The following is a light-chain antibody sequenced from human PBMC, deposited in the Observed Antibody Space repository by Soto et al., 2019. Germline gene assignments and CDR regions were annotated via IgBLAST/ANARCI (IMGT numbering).Light chain of an antibody. CDR2: KAS. Sequence: DIQMTQSPSTLSASVGDRVTITSRASQSVKSWLAWYQQKPGKAPKLLIYKASSLQTGVPSRFSGSGSGTEFTLTISSLQPDDSATYYCQQENSYPYTFRQGTRLEVK. CDR1: QSVKSW. V-gene: IGKV1-5*03. J-gene: IGKJ2*01. CDR3: QQENSYPYT.